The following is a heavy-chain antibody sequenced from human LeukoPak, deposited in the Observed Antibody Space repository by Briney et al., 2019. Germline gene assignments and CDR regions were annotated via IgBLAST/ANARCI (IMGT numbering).Heavy chain of an antibody. CDR1: GFTFSSYA. J-gene: IGHJ4*02. Sequence: GGSLRLSCAASGFTFSSYAMHWVRQAPGKGLEWVAVISYDGSNKYYADSVKGRFTISRDNSKNTLYLQMNSLRAEDTAVYYCARGGFVVVPAAIGYFDYWGQGTLVIVSS. D-gene: IGHD2-2*02. CDR3: ARGGFVVVPAAIGYFDY. V-gene: IGHV3-30-3*01. CDR2: ISYDGSNK.